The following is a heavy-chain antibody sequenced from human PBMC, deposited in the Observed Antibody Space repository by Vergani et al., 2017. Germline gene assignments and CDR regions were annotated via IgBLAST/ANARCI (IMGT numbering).Heavy chain of an antibody. CDR2: DYWNDDE. Sequence: QITLRESGPTLVKPTQTLTLTCTFSGFSLTTGGEGVGWIRQPPGRALEWLAFDYWNDDERYSPSLKSRVTITKDTSKNEVILTMATMDPVDTATYYCVHRLGYFDWDGAFDVWGPGTMVTVSS. CDR3: VHRLGYFDWDGAFDV. D-gene: IGHD3-9*01. CDR1: GFSLTTGGEG. V-gene: IGHV2-5*01. J-gene: IGHJ3*01.